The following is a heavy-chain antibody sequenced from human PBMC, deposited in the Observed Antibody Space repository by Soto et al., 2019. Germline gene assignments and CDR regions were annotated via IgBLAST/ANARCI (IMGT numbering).Heavy chain of an antibody. D-gene: IGHD2-21*01. J-gene: IGHJ4*02. Sequence: SETLSLTCNVSGVPLSSSRHYWGWIRQSPGKGLEWIGSIYSSGSRYYNPSLKSRVTISVDTSKNQISLKINSVTAADTATYYCACPCQGGLLTSLFEVWGQGSLVTVYS. V-gene: IGHV4-39*01. CDR3: ACPCQGGLLTSLFEV. CDR1: GVPLSSSRHY. CDR2: IYSSGSR.